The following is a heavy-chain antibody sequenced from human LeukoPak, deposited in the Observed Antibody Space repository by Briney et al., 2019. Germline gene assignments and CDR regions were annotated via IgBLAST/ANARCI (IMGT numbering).Heavy chain of an antibody. CDR1: GGSFSGYY. CDR2: IYYSGTT. Sequence: SETLTLTCTVSGGSFSGYYWSWIRQPPGKGLEWIGYIYYSGTTNYNPSLKSQITISVDTSNNQFSLKVRSVTAADTALYYCARVGCGGDCYTDAFDIWGQGTMVTVSS. V-gene: IGHV4-59*01. D-gene: IGHD2-21*02. CDR3: ARVGCGGDCYTDAFDI. J-gene: IGHJ3*02.